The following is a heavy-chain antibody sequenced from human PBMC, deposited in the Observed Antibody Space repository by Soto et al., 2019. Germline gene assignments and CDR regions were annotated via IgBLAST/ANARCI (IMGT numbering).Heavy chain of an antibody. Sequence: GGSLRLSCAASGFTFSDHYTDWVRQAPGKGLEWVGRTRNKANSYTTEYAASVKGRFTISRDDSKNSLYLQMNSLKTEDTAVYYCARDSGSYYFDYWGQGTLVTVSS. CDR2: TRNKANSYTT. D-gene: IGHD1-26*01. J-gene: IGHJ4*02. V-gene: IGHV3-72*01. CDR3: ARDSGSYYFDY. CDR1: GFTFSDHY.